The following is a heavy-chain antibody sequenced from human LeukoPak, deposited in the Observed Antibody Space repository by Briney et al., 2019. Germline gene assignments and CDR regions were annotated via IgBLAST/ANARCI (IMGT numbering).Heavy chain of an antibody. V-gene: IGHV3-21*01. CDR2: ISSISSYI. CDR1: GFTFSSYS. CDR3: ARIVGAGIPGYSSGWYEANYYYMDV. D-gene: IGHD6-19*01. J-gene: IGHJ6*03. Sequence: GGSLRLSCAASGFTFSSYSMNWVRQAPGKVLEWVSSISSISSYIYYADSVKGRFTISRDNAKNSLYLQMNSLRAEDTAVYYCARIVGAGIPGYSSGWYEANYYYMDVWGKGTTVTVSS.